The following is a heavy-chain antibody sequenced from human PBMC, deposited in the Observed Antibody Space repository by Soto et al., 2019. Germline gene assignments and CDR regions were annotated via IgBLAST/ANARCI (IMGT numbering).Heavy chain of an antibody. CDR3: TRNLYDYVWGTGPDY. J-gene: IGHJ4*02. CDR2: IRSKANSYAT. D-gene: IGHD3-16*01. Sequence: PGGSLRLSCAASGFAFSGSAMHWVRQASGKGLEWVGRIRSKANSYATAYAASVKGRFTISRDDSKNTAFLQMDSLKTEDTAVYYCTRNLYDYVWGTGPDYWGQGTLVTVSS. CDR1: GFAFSGSA. V-gene: IGHV3-73*01.